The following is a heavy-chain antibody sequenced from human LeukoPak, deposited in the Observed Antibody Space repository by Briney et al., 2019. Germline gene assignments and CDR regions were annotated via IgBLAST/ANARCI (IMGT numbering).Heavy chain of an antibody. CDR1: GYSISSGYY. D-gene: IGHD3-10*01. CDR3: ASYYASGVSAYNYYGMDV. V-gene: IGHV4-38-2*01. Sequence: PSETLSLTCAVSGYSISSGYYWGWIRQPPGKGLEWIGSMSHHRGTYYNPSLKSRVTISMDTSKNQFSLRLSSMTAADTAVYYCASYYASGVSAYNYYGMDVWGKGTTVTVSS. J-gene: IGHJ6*04. CDR2: MSHHRGT.